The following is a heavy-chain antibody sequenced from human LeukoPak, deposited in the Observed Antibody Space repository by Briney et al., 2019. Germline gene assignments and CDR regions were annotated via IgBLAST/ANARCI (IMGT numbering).Heavy chain of an antibody. J-gene: IGHJ3*02. V-gene: IGHV1-46*01. CDR3: ASVTMVTTKGHGAFDI. CDR2: INPSDGST. CDR1: GYTFTSYY. D-gene: IGHD2-21*02. Sequence: WASVKVSCKASGYTFTSYYIHLVRQAPGQGFEWMAIINPSDGSTTNSQKFQGRVTLTRDMSTSTDYLELSSLRSEDTGIFYCASVTMVTTKGHGAFDIWGQGTMVTVSS.